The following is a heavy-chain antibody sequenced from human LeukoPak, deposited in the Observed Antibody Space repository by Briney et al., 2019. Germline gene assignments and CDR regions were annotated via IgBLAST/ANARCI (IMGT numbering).Heavy chain of an antibody. V-gene: IGHV4-59*01. CDR2: IYYSGST. Sequence: SETLSLTCTVSGGSMTTYYWSWIRQPPGKGLEWIGYIYYSGSTNYNHSLKSRVIISVDTSNNQFSLKLRSVTAADTAVYFCAREGSYYDSGGYYYGSGYFDYWGQGTLVTVSS. CDR3: AREGSYYDSGGYYYGSGYFDY. D-gene: IGHD3-22*01. J-gene: IGHJ4*02. CDR1: GGSMTTYY.